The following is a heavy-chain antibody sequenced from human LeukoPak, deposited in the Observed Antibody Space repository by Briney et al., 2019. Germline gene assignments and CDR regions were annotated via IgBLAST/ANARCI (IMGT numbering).Heavy chain of an antibody. J-gene: IGHJ4*02. Sequence: GGSLRLSCAASGFTFSSYIMNWVRQAPGKGLEWVSSISSRSSQIYYADSVKGRFTIFRDNAKNSLYLQMNSLRAEDAAVYYCARYSSGFDYWGQGTLVTVSS. D-gene: IGHD3-22*01. V-gene: IGHV3-21*01. CDR2: ISSRSSQI. CDR3: ARYSSGFDY. CDR1: GFTFSSYI.